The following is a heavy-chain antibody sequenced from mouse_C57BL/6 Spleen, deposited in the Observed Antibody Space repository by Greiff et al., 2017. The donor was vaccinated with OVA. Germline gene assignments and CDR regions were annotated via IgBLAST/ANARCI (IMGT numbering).Heavy chain of an antibody. CDR3: ARDCGSSPYWYCDV. CDR1: GYTFTSYW. CDR2: IDPTSGGT. V-gene: IGHV1-72*01. D-gene: IGHD1-1*01. Sequence: QVQLQQPGAELVKPGASVKLSCKASGYTFTSYWMHWVKQRPGGGLEWIGRIDPTSGGTKYNEKFKSKATLTVDTPSSTAYMQLSSLTSKDSAVDYCARDCGSSPYWYCDVGGTGTTVTVSS. J-gene: IGHJ1*03.